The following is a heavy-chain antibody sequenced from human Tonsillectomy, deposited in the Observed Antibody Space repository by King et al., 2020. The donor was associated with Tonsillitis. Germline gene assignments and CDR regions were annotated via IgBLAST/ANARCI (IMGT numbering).Heavy chain of an antibody. D-gene: IGHD2-21*01. Sequence: VQLVESGGGLVKPGGSLRLSCAASGFTFSDYYMNWVRQAPGKGLEWVSYISSSGRTICYAYSVKGRYTISRDNAKNSLYLQMNSLRAEDTAAYYCSRVVLMGAGFPFEYWGQGTLVTVSS. CDR1: GFTFSDYY. J-gene: IGHJ4*02. V-gene: IGHV3-11*01. CDR3: SRVVLMGAGFPFEY. CDR2: ISSSGRTI.